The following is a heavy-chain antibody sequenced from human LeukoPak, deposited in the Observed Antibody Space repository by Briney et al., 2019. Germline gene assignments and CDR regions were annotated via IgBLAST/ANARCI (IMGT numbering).Heavy chain of an antibody. D-gene: IGHD2-2*01. CDR3: ARHPRLGYCSSTSCAALYFDY. J-gene: IGHJ4*02. Sequence: SETLSLTCAVYGGSFSGYYWSWIRQPPGKGLEWIGEINHSGSTNYNPSLKSRVTISVDTSKNQSSLKLSSVTAADTAVYYCARHPRLGYCSSTSCAALYFDYWGQGTLVTVSS. CDR1: GGSFSGYY. CDR2: INHSGST. V-gene: IGHV4-34*01.